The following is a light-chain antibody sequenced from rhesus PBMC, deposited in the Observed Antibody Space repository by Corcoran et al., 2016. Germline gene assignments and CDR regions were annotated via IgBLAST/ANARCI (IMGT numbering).Light chain of an antibody. Sequence: DIQMTQSPSSLSASVGDRVTITCRERQDISSYLNWYQQKPGKAPKPLNYKANRFESWVPSRFSGRGSGTEFTFTIRNLPPEDIATYYYQQYNTLPLTFGVGTKVDIK. CDR1: QDISSY. CDR2: KAN. V-gene: IGKV1-32*01. J-gene: IGKJ4*01. CDR3: QQYNTLPLT.